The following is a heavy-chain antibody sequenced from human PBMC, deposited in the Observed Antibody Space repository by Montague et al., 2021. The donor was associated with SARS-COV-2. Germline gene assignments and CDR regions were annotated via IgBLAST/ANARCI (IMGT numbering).Heavy chain of an antibody. J-gene: IGHJ3*02. V-gene: IGHV3-9*01. CDR2: ISWNSGSI. CDR1: GFTFGDYA. Sequence: SLRLSCAASGFTFGDYAMHWVRQAPGKGLEWVSGISWNSGSIGYADPVKGRFTISRDNAKNSLYLQMNSLRAEDTALYYCAKDVGLRTEFGLDAFDIWGQGTMVTVSS. CDR3: AKDVGLRTEFGLDAFDI. D-gene: IGHD3-10*01.